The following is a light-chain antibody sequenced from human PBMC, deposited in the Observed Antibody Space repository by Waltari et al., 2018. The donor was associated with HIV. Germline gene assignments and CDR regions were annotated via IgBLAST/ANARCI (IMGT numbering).Light chain of an antibody. CDR2: DAS. Sequence: EIVLTQSPATLSLSPGERATLSCGASQSISNNYLAWYQRKPGQAPRFLMYDASKRATGSPDRFRGSGSGTDFTLTISRLEPEDFAVYYCQQYGSSPLTFGGGTKVEIK. CDR3: QQYGSSPLT. CDR1: QSISNNY. J-gene: IGKJ4*01. V-gene: IGKV3D-20*01.